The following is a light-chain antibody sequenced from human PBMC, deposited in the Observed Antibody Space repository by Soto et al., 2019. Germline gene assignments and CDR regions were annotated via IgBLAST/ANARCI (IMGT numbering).Light chain of an antibody. CDR2: KAS. J-gene: IGKJ1*01. Sequence: DIQLTQSPSTLSASVGDRVTITCRASQSIETWLAWYQQKPGKAPKLLIFKASNLESGVPSRFSGSGSETEFTLTISSLQPDDFAPYYCHQYSRWQGTFGQGTKVEIK. V-gene: IGKV1-5*03. CDR3: HQYSRWQGT. CDR1: QSIETW.